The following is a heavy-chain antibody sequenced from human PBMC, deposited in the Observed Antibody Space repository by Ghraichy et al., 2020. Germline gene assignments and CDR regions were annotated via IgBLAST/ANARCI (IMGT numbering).Heavy chain of an antibody. CDR1: GGTFSSYA. D-gene: IGHD1-1*01. CDR3: ARGLGGTTSGYYGMDV. Sequence: SVKVSCKASGGTFSSYAISWVRQAPGQGLEWMGGIIPIFGTANYAQKFQGRVTITADESTSTAYMELSSLRSEDTAVYYCARGLGGTTSGYYGMDVWGQGTTVTVSS. J-gene: IGHJ6*02. CDR2: IIPIFGTA. V-gene: IGHV1-69*13.